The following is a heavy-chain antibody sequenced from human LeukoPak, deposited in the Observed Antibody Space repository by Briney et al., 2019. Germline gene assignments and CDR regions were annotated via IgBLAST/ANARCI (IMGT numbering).Heavy chain of an antibody. D-gene: IGHD6-6*01. Sequence: ASVKVSCKVSGYTLTELSMHWVRQAPGKGLEWMGGFDPEDGETIYAQKFQGRVTMTEDTSTDTAYMELRSLRSDDTAVYYCARGGRTSIWFDPWGQGTLVTVSS. V-gene: IGHV1-24*01. J-gene: IGHJ5*02. CDR3: ARGGRTSIWFDP. CDR1: GYTLTELS. CDR2: FDPEDGET.